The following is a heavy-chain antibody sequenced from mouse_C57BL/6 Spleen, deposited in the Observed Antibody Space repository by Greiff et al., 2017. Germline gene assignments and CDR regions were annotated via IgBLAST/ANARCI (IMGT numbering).Heavy chain of an antibody. CDR2: IDPNSGGT. CDR3: ARSYYGSSYDYYAMDY. J-gene: IGHJ4*01. D-gene: IGHD1-1*01. Sequence: QVQLQQPGAELVKPGASVKLSCKASGYTFTSYWMHWVKQRPGRGLEWIGMIDPNSGGTKYNEKFKSKATLTVDKPSSTAYMQLSSLTSEDSAVYYCARSYYGSSYDYYAMDYWGQGTSVTVSS. CDR1: GYTFTSYW. V-gene: IGHV1-72*01.